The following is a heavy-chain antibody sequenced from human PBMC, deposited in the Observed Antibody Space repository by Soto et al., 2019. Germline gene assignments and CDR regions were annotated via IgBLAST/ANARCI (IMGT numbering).Heavy chain of an antibody. Sequence: EVQLVESGGGLVQPGGSLRLSCAASGFTVSSHYMSWVRQAPGKGLEWVSVIYSGGSTYYANSVTGRFTISRDNSKNTLYLQMTSLRAEDTAVYYCARDRTISDYRSSGALGLWGQGTLVTVSS. D-gene: IGHD6-6*01. CDR3: ARDRTISDYRSSGALGL. CDR2: IYSGGST. V-gene: IGHV3-66*01. J-gene: IGHJ4*02. CDR1: GFTVSSHY.